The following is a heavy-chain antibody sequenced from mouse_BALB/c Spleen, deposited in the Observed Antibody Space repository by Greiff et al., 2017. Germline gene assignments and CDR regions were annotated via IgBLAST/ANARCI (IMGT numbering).Heavy chain of an antibody. CDR3: ARSWRYDGFFAY. Sequence: EVHLVESGPSLVKPSQTLSLTCSVTGDSITSGYWNWFRKFPGNKLEYMGYISYSGSTYYYPSLKSRISITRDTSKNQYYLQLNSVTTEDTATYYCARSWRYDGFFAYWGQGTVVTVAA. J-gene: IGHJ3*01. D-gene: IGHD2-14*01. CDR2: ISYSGST. V-gene: IGHV3-8*02. CDR1: GDSITSGY.